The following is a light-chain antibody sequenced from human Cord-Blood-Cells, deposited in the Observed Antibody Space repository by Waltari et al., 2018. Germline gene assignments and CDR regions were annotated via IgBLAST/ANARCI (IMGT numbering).Light chain of an antibody. CDR2: DNN. Sequence: QSVLTQPPSVSAAPGQKVTIPCSGSSSHIGNNYVSWYQQLPGTAPKLLIYDNNKRPSGIPDRFSGSKSGTSATLGITGLQTGDEADYYCGTWDSSLSLVFGGGTKLTVL. V-gene: IGLV1-51*01. J-gene: IGLJ2*01. CDR3: GTWDSSLSLV. CDR1: SSHIGNNY.